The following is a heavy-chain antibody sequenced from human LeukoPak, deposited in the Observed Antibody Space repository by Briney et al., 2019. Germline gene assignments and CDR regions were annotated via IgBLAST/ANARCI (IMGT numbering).Heavy chain of an antibody. CDR3: ARHVGTYFDY. V-gene: IGHV4-59*08. J-gene: IGHJ4*02. D-gene: IGHD3-10*01. CDR1: GGSISTYY. Sequence: SETLSLTCTVSGGSISTYYWSWIRQPPGKGLEWIGHIYYSGSTNYNPSLKSRVTISVYTSKNQLSLKLSSVTAADTAVYYCARHVGTYFDYWGQGTLVTASS. CDR2: IYYSGST.